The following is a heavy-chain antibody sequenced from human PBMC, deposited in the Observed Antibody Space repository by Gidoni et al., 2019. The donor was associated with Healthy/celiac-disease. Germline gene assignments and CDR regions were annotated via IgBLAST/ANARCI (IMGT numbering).Heavy chain of an antibody. V-gene: IGHV1-24*01. CDR3: ATAAGIVYYFDY. J-gene: IGHJ4*02. D-gene: IGHD1-26*01. Sequence: QVQLVQSGAEVKKPGAPVKVSCKVSGYTLTELSMHWVRQAPGKGLEWMGGFDPEDGETIYAQKLQGRVTMTEDTSTDTAYMELSSLRSEDTAVYYCATAAGIVYYFDYWGQGTLVTVSS. CDR2: FDPEDGET. CDR1: GYTLTELS.